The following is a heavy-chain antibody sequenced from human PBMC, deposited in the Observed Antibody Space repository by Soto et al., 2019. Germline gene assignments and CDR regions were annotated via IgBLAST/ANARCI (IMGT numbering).Heavy chain of an antibody. CDR1: GFTFSSYA. CDR2: IRGSGGST. CDR3: AKVYGDYGGGFDY. Sequence: EVQLLESGGGLVQPGGSLRLSCSASGFTFSSYAMSWVRQAPGKGLEWVSAIRGSGGSTYYADSVKGLFTISRDNYKNTLYLQMNSLRAEDTAVSYCAKVYGDYGGGFDYWGQGTLVTVSS. J-gene: IGHJ4*02. D-gene: IGHD4-17*01. V-gene: IGHV3-23*01.